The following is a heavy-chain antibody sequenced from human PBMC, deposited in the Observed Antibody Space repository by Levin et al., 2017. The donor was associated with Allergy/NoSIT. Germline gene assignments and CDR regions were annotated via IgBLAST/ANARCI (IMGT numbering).Heavy chain of an antibody. CDR1: GFTFSSYW. Sequence: SCAASGFTFSSYWMHWVRQAPGEGLVWVSRINGDESTTRYADSVRGRFTISRDNAKNTLYLQMNSLRAEDTAVYYCARGIVGASVAFDIWGQGTMVTVSS. CDR3: ARGIVGASVAFDI. J-gene: IGHJ3*02. D-gene: IGHD1-26*01. CDR2: INGDESTT. V-gene: IGHV3-74*01.